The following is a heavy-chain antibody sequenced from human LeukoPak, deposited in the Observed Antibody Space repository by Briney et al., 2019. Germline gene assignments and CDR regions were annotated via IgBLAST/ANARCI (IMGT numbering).Heavy chain of an antibody. CDR2: IYYSGST. D-gene: IGHD6-19*01. CDR3: ASTPSSSGCFDY. Sequence: SETLSLTCTVSGGSISSGGYYWSWIRQHPGKGLEWIGYIYYSGSTYYNPSLKSRVTISVDTSKNQFSLKLSFVTAADTAVYYCASTPSSSGCFDYWGQGTLVTVSS. V-gene: IGHV4-31*03. J-gene: IGHJ4*02. CDR1: GGSISSGGYY.